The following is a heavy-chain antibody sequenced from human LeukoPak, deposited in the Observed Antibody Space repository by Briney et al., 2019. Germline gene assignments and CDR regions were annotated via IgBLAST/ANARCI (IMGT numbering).Heavy chain of an antibody. CDR2: INPSGGST. Sequence: ASVKVSCKASGYTFTSYYMHWVRQAPGQGLERMGIINPSGGSTSYAQKFQGRVTMTRDTSTSTVYMELSSLRSEDTAVYYCAREYGGYNETFWGQGTLVTVSS. V-gene: IGHV1-46*01. D-gene: IGHD5-12*01. CDR3: AREYGGYNETF. J-gene: IGHJ4*02. CDR1: GYTFTSYY.